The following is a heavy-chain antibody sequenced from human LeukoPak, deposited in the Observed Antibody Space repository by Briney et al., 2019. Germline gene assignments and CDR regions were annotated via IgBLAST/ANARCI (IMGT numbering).Heavy chain of an antibody. D-gene: IGHD2-21*01. Sequence: GGSLRLSCAASGFTFSRYAMSWVRQAPGKGLEWVSAISGSGGNTYYADSVKGRFTISRDNSKNTLYLQMNSLRAEDTAVYYCAKDFRIGYSAHFDYWGQGALVTVSS. CDR1: GFTFSRYA. CDR3: AKDFRIGYSAHFDY. CDR2: ISGSGGNT. J-gene: IGHJ4*02. V-gene: IGHV3-23*01.